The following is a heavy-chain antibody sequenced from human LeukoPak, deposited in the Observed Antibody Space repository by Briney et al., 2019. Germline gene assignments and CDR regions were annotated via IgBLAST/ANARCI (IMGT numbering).Heavy chain of an antibody. CDR1: GYSISSGYY. D-gene: IGHD3-16*01. J-gene: IGHJ4*02. V-gene: IGHV4-38-2*02. CDR3: ARGGYGGFDY. CDR2: IYHSGST. Sequence: SETLSLTCTVSGYSISSGYYWGWIRQPPGKGLEWIGSIYHSGSTYYNPSLKSRVTISVDTSKNQFSLKLSSVTAADTAVYYCARGGYGGFDYWGQGTLVTVSS.